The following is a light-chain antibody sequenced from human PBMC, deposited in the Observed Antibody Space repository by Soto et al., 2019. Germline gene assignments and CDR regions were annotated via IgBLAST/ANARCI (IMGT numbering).Light chain of an antibody. CDR2: DAS. J-gene: IGKJ1*01. CDR1: QSVSSY. Sequence: EIVLTQSPATLSLSPGERANLSCRASQSVSSYLAWYQQKPGQAPRLLIYDASNRATGIPVRFSGSGSGTDFTLTISSLEPEDFAVYYCQQRSNWPPTWTFGQGTRWISN. V-gene: IGKV3-11*01. CDR3: QQRSNWPPTWT.